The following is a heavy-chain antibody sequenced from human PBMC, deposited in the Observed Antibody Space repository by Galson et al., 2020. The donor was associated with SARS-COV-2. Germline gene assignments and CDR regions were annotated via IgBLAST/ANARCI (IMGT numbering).Heavy chain of an antibody. CDR1: GFTVSGNY. J-gene: IGHJ4*02. CDR3: ARGIPTVGSFFDC. D-gene: IGHD1-1*01. CDR2: YSGDNT. V-gene: IGHV3-53*01. Sequence: GGSLRLSCAASGFTVSGNYMSWVRQAPGKGLEWVSAYSGDNTYYADSVKGRFSISRDNSKNTLYLQMNSLRAEDTAVYYCARGIPTVGSFFDCWGRGTLVTVST.